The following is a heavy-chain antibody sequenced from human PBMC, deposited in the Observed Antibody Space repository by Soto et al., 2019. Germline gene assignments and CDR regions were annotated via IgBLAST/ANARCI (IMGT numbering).Heavy chain of an antibody. J-gene: IGHJ4*02. CDR2: IIPILRIA. CDR3: ARVGATPFDY. Sequence: SVKVSWKAAGGTFTSYTISWVRQAPGQGLEWMGRIIPILRIANYAQKFQGRVTITADKSTSTAYMELSSLRSEDAAVYYCARVGATPFDYWGQGTLVTVSS. D-gene: IGHD1-26*01. CDR1: GGTFTSYT. V-gene: IGHV1-69*02.